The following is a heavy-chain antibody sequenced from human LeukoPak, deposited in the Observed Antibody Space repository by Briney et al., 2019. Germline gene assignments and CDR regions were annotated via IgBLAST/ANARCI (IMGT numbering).Heavy chain of an antibody. D-gene: IGHD2-21*01. Sequence: GGSLRLSCAASGFTFSSHCMHWVRQAPGKGLLWVSRINPDGSTTTYADSVKGRFTISRDNAKNTVYLQMNSLRAEDTAVYYCARAVMGQDDYWGQGTLVTVSS. CDR2: INPDGSTT. CDR1: GFTFSSHC. J-gene: IGHJ4*02. V-gene: IGHV3-74*01. CDR3: ARAVMGQDDY.